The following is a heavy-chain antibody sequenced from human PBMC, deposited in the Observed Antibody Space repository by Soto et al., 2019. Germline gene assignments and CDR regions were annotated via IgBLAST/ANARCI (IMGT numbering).Heavy chain of an antibody. J-gene: IGHJ4*02. CDR3: ARLGGDTSDFEY. V-gene: IGHV5-51*01. CDR1: GYSFTSYW. CDR2: IYPGDSDT. D-gene: IGHD3-16*01. Sequence: GKSLKISCKGSGYSFTSYWIAWVRQMPGKGLEWMGIIYPGDSDTRYSPSFQGQATISADKSVSTAYLQWSSLKASDAAMYYCARLGGDTSDFEYWGQGTLVTVSS.